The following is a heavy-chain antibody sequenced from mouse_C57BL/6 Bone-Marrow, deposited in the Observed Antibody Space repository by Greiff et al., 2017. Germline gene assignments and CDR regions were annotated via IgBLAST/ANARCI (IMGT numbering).Heavy chain of an antibody. V-gene: IGHV1-26*01. Sequence: EVQLQQSGPELVKPGASVKISCKASGYTFTDYYMNWVKQSHGKSLEWIGDINPNTGGTSYNQKFKGKATLTVDKSSSTAYMELRSLTSEDSAVYYCARDYYYGLDYWGQGTTLTVSS. CDR3: ARDYYYGLDY. CDR1: GYTFTDYY. D-gene: IGHD1-1*01. CDR2: INPNTGGT. J-gene: IGHJ2*01.